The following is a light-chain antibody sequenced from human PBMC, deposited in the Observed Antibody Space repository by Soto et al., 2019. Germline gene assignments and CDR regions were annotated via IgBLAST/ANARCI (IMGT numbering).Light chain of an antibody. CDR2: AAS. V-gene: IGKV1D-8*01. CDR3: QQYYSFPIS. CDR1: QGIRSY. J-gene: IGKJ5*01. Sequence: VIWMPQSPSLLSASTGDRVTISCRMSQGIRSYLDWYQQKPGKAPQLPIYAASTLQSGLPSRFSGSGSGTDFTLTISCLQTDDGAPYYFQQYYSFPISFGQGTRLVI.